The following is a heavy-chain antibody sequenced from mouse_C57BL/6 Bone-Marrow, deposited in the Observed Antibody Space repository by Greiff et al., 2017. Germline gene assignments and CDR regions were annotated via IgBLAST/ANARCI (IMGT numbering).Heavy chain of an antibody. CDR2: ISSGGSYT. D-gene: IGHD5-1-1*01. CDR3: AEDTNWFAY. V-gene: IGHV5-6*01. Sequence: EVQRVESGGDLVKPGGSLKLSCAASGFTFSSYGMSWVRQTPDKRLEWVATISSGGSYTYYPDSVKGRFTISRDNAKNTLYLQMSSLKSEDTAMYYCAEDTNWFAYWGQGTLVTVSA. CDR1: GFTFSSYG. J-gene: IGHJ3*01.